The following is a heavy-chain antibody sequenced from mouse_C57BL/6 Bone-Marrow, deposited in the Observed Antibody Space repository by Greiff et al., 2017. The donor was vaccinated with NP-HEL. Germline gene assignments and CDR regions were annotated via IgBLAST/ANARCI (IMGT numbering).Heavy chain of an antibody. CDR3: ALDSLGFAY. CDR1: GFTFSSYG. D-gene: IGHD3-2*01. V-gene: IGHV5-6*01. CDR2: ISSGGSYT. Sequence: EVQLVESGGDLVKPGGSLKLSCAASGFTFSSYGMSWVRQTPDKRLEWVATISSGGSYTYYPGSVKGRFTISRDNAKNTLYLQMSSLKSEDTAMYYCALDSLGFAYWGQGTLVTVSA. J-gene: IGHJ3*01.